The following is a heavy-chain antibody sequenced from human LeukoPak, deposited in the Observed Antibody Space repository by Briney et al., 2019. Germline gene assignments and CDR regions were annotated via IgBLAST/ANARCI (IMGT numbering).Heavy chain of an antibody. Sequence: SETLSLTCTVSGGSISSYYWSWIRQPPGRGLEWIGYIYYSGSTNYNPSLKSRVTISVDTSKNQFSLKLSSVTAADTAMYYCARLVDNDYGDLNFQHWGQGTLVTVSS. CDR1: GGSISSYY. CDR2: IYYSGST. V-gene: IGHV4-59*08. CDR3: ARLVDNDYGDLNFQH. J-gene: IGHJ1*01. D-gene: IGHD4-17*01.